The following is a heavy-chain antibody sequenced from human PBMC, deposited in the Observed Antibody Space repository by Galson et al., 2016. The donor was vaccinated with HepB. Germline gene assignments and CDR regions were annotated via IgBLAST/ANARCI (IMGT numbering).Heavy chain of an antibody. CDR1: GFMFTNYA. CDR3: ASSSRGIAGPRYGLDV. CDR2: IFYDGSHK. Sequence: SLRLSCAASGFMFTNYAMHWVRQAPGKGLEWVALIFYDGSHKYYGDFVKGRFTISRDNSQNTLYLQMNSLTADDTAVYYCASSSRGIAGPRYGLDVWGQGTTVIVSS. J-gene: IGHJ6*02. V-gene: IGHV3-33*01. D-gene: IGHD2-21*01.